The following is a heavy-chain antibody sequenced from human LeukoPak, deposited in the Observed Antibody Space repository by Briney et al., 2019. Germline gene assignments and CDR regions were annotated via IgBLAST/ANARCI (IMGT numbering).Heavy chain of an antibody. D-gene: IGHD6-13*01. Sequence: TGGSLRLSCAASGFTFSNYWMSWVRQAPGKGLEWVSYISSSGSTIYYADSVKGRFTISRDNAKNSLYLQMNSLRAEDTAVYYCARVSPSSSWTGFLVYYYYYMDVWGKGTTVTISS. CDR3: ARVSPSSSWTGFLVYYYYYMDV. V-gene: IGHV3-48*04. J-gene: IGHJ6*03. CDR1: GFTFSNYW. CDR2: ISSSGSTI.